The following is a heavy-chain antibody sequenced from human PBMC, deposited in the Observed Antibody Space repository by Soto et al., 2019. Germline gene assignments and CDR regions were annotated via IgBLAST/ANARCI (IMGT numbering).Heavy chain of an antibody. D-gene: IGHD2-2*01. CDR3: ASDMSTT. J-gene: IGHJ5*02. CDR1: GYTFTSHD. CDR2: MNPNSGHT. V-gene: IGHV1-8*01. Sequence: QVQLVQSGAEVKKPGASVKVSCKASGYTFTSHDINWMRQATGQGLEWMGWMNPNSGHTNYAQKFQGRVTMTRDTSISTAYMELTNLRSGDTAIYYCASDMSTTWGQGTLVNVSS.